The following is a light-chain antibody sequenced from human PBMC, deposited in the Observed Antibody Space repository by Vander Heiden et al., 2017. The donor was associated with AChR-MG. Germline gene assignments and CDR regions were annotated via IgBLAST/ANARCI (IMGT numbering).Light chain of an antibody. CDR3: QQCYSTSQYT. CDR2: AAS. J-gene: IGKJ2*01. CDR1: QSNSNY. V-gene: IGKV1-39*01. Sequence: DIQMTPSPSSLSASVGDRVTITCLASQSNSNYLNWYQQKPGKAPKLLIYAASSLQSGVPTSFSDSGCGTDFTLTISTLQPEDFATYYCQQCYSTSQYTFGQGSKLELK.